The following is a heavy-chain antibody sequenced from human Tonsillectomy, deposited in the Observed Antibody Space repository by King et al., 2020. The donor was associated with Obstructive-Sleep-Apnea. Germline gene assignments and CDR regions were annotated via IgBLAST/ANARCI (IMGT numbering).Heavy chain of an antibody. CDR2: IYPADSDT. D-gene: IGHD2-2*01. J-gene: IGHJ4*02. V-gene: IGHV5-51*01. CDR1: GYNFSRYW. Sequence: QLVQSGAEVKKPGESLKISCKGSGYNFSRYWIGWVRQMPGRGLEWMGIIYPADSDTRYSPSFQGQVTISVDKSISTAYLQWSSLKASDTAMYYCARHDGVPAVMPGDYWGKGTLVTVSS. CDR3: ARHDGVPAVMPGDY.